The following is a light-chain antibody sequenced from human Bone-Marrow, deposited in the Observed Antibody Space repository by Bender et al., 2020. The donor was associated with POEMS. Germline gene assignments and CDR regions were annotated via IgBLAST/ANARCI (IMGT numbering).Light chain of an antibody. J-gene: IGLJ2*01. V-gene: IGLV3-21*01. CDR2: FDS. CDR3: QAWDSNTVI. CDR1: NIGRKS. Sequence: SYVLTQPPSVSVAPGETATITCGGNNIGRKSVHWYQQMPGQAPALVIYFDSDRPSGIPGRFSGSNTGNTATLTITGTQALDEADYFCQAWDSNTVIFGGGTKLTVL.